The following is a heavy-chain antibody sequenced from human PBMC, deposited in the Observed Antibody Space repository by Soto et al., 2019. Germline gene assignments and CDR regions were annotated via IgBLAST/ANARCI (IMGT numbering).Heavy chain of an antibody. V-gene: IGHV3-33*08. Sequence: GGSLRLSCTTSGFTFNTYGMHWVRQAPGKGLEWVAIIWYDGSNKYYADSVKGRFTISRDNSRNTLYLQMNSLRAEDTALYYCARADCTGPYSYSWPFNHAVDVWGQGTTVTVSS. D-gene: IGHD2-8*02. CDR2: IWYDGSNK. CDR1: GFTFNTYG. J-gene: IGHJ6*02. CDR3: ARADCTGPYSYSWPFNHAVDV.